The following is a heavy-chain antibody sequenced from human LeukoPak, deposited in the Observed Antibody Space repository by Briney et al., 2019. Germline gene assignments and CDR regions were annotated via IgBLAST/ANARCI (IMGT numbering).Heavy chain of an antibody. CDR2: IKGKSDGGTT. D-gene: IGHD3-16*01. V-gene: IGHV3-15*05. Sequence: GGSLRLSCVASGFTFNNAWMSWVRQAPGKGLEWVGRIKGKSDGGTTGYAAPVKGRFTISRDDSKNTLYLQMNSLETEDTAVYYCTTVYFGGVKRWGQGALVTVSS. J-gene: IGHJ4*02. CDR3: TTVYFGGVKR. CDR1: GFTFNNAW.